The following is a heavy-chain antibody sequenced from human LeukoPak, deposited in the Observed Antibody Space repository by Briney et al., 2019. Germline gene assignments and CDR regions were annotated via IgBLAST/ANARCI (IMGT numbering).Heavy chain of an antibody. J-gene: IGHJ5*02. CDR2: IYYSGST. CDR1: SGSISSGDYY. D-gene: IGHD1-26*01. CDR3: ARDLGWELLWFDP. V-gene: IGHV4-30-4*01. Sequence: SETLSLTCTVSSGSISSGDYYWSWIRQPPGKGLEWIGYIYYSGSTYYNPSLKSRVTISVDTSKNQFSLKLSSVTAADTAVYYCARDLGWELLWFDPWGQGTLVTVSS.